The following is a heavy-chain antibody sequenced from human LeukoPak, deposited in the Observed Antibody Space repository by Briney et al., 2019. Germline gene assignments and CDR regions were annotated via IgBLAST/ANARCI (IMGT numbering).Heavy chain of an antibody. J-gene: IGHJ4*02. CDR2: ISSSSSYI. CDR3: ARELIGVVPAATNDY. V-gene: IGHV3-21*01. Sequence: GGSLRLSCAASGFTFSSYSMNWVRQAPGKGLEWVSSISSSSSYIYYADSVKGRYTISRDNAKNSLYLQMNSLRAEDTAVYYCARELIGVVPAATNDYWGQGTLVTVSS. D-gene: IGHD2-2*01. CDR1: GFTFSSYS.